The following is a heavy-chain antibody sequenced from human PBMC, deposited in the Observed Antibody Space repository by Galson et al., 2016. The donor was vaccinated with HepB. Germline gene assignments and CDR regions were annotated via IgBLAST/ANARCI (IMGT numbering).Heavy chain of an antibody. Sequence: SLRLSCADSGSTFSYYWMTWVRQAPGKGLEWVANIKADGSEKYYVDSVKGRFTISRDNAKNSLYLQMNSLRAEDTAVYYCARRSCSAGACYSASYKCFDSWGQGTLVTVSS. CDR1: GSTFSYYW. CDR3: ARRSCSAGACYSASYKCFDS. J-gene: IGHJ4*02. V-gene: IGHV3-7*01. D-gene: IGHD2-15*01. CDR2: IKADGSEK.